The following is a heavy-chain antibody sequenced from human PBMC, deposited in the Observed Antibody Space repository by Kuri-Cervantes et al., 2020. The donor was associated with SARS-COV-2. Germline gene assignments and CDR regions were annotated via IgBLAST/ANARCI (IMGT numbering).Heavy chain of an antibody. J-gene: IGHJ4*02. CDR3: AQVTNQEFDY. D-gene: IGHD4-17*01. Sequence: SGPTLVKPTHTLTLTCTFSGFSLSTSGVGVGWIRQPPGKALEWLALIYWDDDKLYGPSRKSRLTITKDTSKNQEVLTMTNMDPVDTATYYCAQVTNQEFDYWGQGTLVTVSS. CDR1: GFSLSTSGVG. CDR2: IYWDDDK. V-gene: IGHV2-5*05.